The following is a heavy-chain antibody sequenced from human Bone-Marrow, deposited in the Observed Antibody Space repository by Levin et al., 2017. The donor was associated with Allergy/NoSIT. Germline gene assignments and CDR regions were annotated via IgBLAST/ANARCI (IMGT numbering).Heavy chain of an antibody. CDR1: GFTFSSYS. CDR2: ISSSSSTI. J-gene: IGHJ3*02. V-gene: IGHV3-48*02. CDR3: ARGYNWNVRAFDS. Sequence: LSLTCAASGFTFSSYSMNWVRQAPGKGLEWVSYISSSSSTIYYADSVKGRFTISRDNAKNSLYLQMNSLRDEDTAVYYCARGYNWNVRAFDSWGQGTMVTVSS. D-gene: IGHD1-20*01.